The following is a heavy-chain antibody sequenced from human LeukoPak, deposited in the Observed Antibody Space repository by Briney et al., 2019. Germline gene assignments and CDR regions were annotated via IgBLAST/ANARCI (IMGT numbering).Heavy chain of an antibody. V-gene: IGHV4-59*12. D-gene: IGHD5-12*01. J-gene: IGHJ5*02. Sequence: PSETLSLTCTVSGGSISSYYWSWIRQPAGKGLEWIGYIYHSGSTYYNPSLKSRVTISVDRSKNQFSLKLSSVTAADTAVYYCARVVDIVATSSNWFDPWGQGTLVTVSS. CDR3: ARVVDIVATSSNWFDP. CDR2: IYHSGST. CDR1: GGSISSYY.